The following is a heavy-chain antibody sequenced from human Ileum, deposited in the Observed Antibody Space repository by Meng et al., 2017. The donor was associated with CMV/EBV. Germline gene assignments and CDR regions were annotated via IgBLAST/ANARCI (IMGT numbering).Heavy chain of an antibody. CDR1: GFTFTSYG. CDR2: IRYDESNK. V-gene: IGHV3-30*02. J-gene: IGHJ6*02. Sequence: GGSLRLSCAASGFTFTSYGMHWVRQAPGKGLEWVAFIRYDESNKYYVDSVKGRFTISRDNSKNTLFLQMNSLTAEDTAVYYWAKDQQYCSSSGCPRRTIYYGMDVWGQGTRVTVSS. D-gene: IGHD6-25*01. CDR3: AKDQQYCSSSGCPRRTIYYGMDV.